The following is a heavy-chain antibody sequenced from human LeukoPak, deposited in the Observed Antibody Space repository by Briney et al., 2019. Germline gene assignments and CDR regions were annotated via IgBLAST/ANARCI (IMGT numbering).Heavy chain of an antibody. J-gene: IGHJ4*02. V-gene: IGHV3-9*01. Sequence: PGRSLRLSCAASGFTFDDYAMHWVRQAPGKGLEWVSGISWNSGSIGYGDSVKGRFTISRDNARNSLYLQMNSLKTEDTAVYYCARDMAGATGYWGQGTLVTVSS. CDR3: ARDMAGATGY. CDR1: GFTFDDYA. CDR2: ISWNSGSI. D-gene: IGHD1-26*01.